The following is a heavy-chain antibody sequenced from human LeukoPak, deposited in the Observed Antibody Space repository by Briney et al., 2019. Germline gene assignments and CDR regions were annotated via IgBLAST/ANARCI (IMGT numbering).Heavy chain of an antibody. J-gene: IGHJ4*02. V-gene: IGHV3-66*01. CDR3: ARADYYDSSNLY. CDR1: GFTVSSNY. Sequence: GGSLRHSCAASGFTVSSNYMSWVRQAPGKGLEGVSVIYSGGSTYYADSVKGRFTISRDNSKNTLYLQMNSLRAEDTAVYYCARADYYDSSNLYWGQGTLVTVSS. CDR2: IYSGGST. D-gene: IGHD3-22*01.